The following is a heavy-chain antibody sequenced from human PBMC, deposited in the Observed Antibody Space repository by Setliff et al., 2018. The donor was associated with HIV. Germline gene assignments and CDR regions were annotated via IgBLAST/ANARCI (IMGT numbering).Heavy chain of an antibody. CDR3: ARDGWDYYGSGTYPPLYYFDS. J-gene: IGHJ4*01. D-gene: IGHD3-10*01. Sequence: VKVSCKASGDTFRSYAISWVRQAPGQGLEWMGRIIPILATSNYTQKFQGRVTITADKSTRTAYMELSSLRSEDTAVYYCARDGWDYYGSGTYPPLYYFDSWGQGTLVTVS. CDR1: GDTFRSYA. V-gene: IGHV1-69*13. CDR2: IIPILATS.